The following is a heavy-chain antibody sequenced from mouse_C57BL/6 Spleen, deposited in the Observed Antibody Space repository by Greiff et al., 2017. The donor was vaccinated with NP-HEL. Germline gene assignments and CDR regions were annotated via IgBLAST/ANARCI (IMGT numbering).Heavy chain of an antibody. Sequence: QVQLQQPGAELVMPGASVKLSCKASGYTFTSYWMHWVKQRPGQGLEWIGEIDPSDSYTNYNQKFKGKSTLTVDKSSSTAYMQLSSLTSEDSAVYYCARALTTVVPYWAWFAYWGQGTLVTVSA. D-gene: IGHD1-1*01. CDR1: GYTFTSYW. V-gene: IGHV1-69*01. J-gene: IGHJ3*01. CDR3: ARALTTVVPYWAWFAY. CDR2: IDPSDSYT.